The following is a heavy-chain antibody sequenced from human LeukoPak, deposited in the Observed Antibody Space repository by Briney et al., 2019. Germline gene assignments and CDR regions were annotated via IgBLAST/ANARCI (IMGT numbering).Heavy chain of an antibody. CDR2: IYYSGST. D-gene: IGHD3-10*01. Sequence: SETLSLTCTVSGGSISSSTYYWGWIRQPPGKGPEWIGSIYYSGSTYYNPSLKSRVTISVDTSKNQFSLKLSSVTAADTAVYYCARGRGEGRGISMVRGVRAPSYNWFDPWGHGTLVTVSS. CDR3: ARGRGEGRGISMVRGVRAPSYNWFDP. V-gene: IGHV4-39*07. J-gene: IGHJ5*02. CDR1: GGSISSSTYY.